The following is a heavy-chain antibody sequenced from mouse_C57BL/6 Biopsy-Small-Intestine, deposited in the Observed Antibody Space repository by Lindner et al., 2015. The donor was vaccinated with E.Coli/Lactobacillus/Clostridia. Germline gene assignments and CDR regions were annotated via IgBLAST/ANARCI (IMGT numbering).Heavy chain of an antibody. CDR2: IYPGDGDT. CDR3: ARRAYYAMDY. V-gene: IGHV1-82*01. Sequence: VQLQESGPELVKPGASVKISCKASGYAFSSSWMNWVKQRPGKGLEWIGRIYPGDGDTTYNGKFKDKATLTADKSSSTAYMQLSSLTSEDSAVYFCARRAYYAMDYWGQGTSVAVSS. CDR1: GYAFSSSW. J-gene: IGHJ4*01.